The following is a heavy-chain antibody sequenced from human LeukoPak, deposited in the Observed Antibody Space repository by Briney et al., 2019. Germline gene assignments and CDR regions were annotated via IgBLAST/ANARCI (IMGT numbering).Heavy chain of an antibody. D-gene: IGHD6-19*01. CDR1: GGSTSSSSYY. Sequence: SETLSLTCTVSGGSTSSSSYYWGWIRHPPGKWLEWIGSIYYSGRTYYNPSLKSRVTISVDTSKNQFSQKLSSVTAADTVVYYCARHDSSGWYYFDYWGQGTLVTVSS. CDR3: ARHDSSGWYYFDY. CDR2: IYYSGRT. J-gene: IGHJ4*02. V-gene: IGHV4-39*01.